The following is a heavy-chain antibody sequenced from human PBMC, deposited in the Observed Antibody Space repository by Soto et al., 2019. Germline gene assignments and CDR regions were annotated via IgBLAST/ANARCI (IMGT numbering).Heavy chain of an antibody. J-gene: IGHJ6*02. V-gene: IGHV4-30-2*01. CDR3: ARDSYYDFWSDLRYYYGMDV. Sequence: SETLSLTCAVSGGSISSGGYSWGWIRQPPGKGLEWLGYIYHSGSTYYNPSLKSRVTISVDRSKDQFSLKLSSVTAADTAVYYCARDSYYDFWSDLRYYYGMDVWGQGTTVTVSS. D-gene: IGHD3-3*01. CDR2: IYHSGST. CDR1: GGSISSGGYS.